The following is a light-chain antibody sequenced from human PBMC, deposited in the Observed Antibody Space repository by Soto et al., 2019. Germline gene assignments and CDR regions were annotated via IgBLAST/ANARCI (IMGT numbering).Light chain of an antibody. Sequence: AIQMTQSPSSLSASVGDRVTITCRASQTISRSLNWYQQKPGKAPKVLIYTASSLESGVPSRFSGSGSGTEFTLTINSLQPEDFATYYCQQLNIYPLTFGPGTKVDIK. CDR3: QQLNIYPLT. V-gene: IGKV1-13*02. CDR1: QTISRS. CDR2: TAS. J-gene: IGKJ3*01.